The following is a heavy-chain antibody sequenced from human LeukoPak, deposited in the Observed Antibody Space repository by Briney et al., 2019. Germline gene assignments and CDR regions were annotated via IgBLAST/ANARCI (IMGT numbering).Heavy chain of an antibody. V-gene: IGHV1-3*01. CDR3: ARDRWELPTPYYYYYGMDV. Sequence: ASVKVSCKASGYTFTSYAMHWVRQAPGQRLEWMGWINAGNGNTKYSQKFQGRVTITRDTSASTAYMELRSLRSDDTAVYYCARDRWELPTPYYYYYGMDVWGQGTTVTVSS. J-gene: IGHJ6*02. CDR2: INAGNGNT. CDR1: GYTFTSYA. D-gene: IGHD1-26*01.